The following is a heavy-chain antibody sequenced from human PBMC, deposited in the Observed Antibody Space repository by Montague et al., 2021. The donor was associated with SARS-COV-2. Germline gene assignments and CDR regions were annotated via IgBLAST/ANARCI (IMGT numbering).Heavy chain of an antibody. J-gene: IGHJ3*02. D-gene: IGHD3-22*01. CDR2: IYYSGST. Sequence: SETLSLTCTVSGGSISSSSYYWGWIRQPPGKGLEWIGSIYYSGSTYYNPSLKTRVTISVDTSKNQFSLKLSSVTAADTAVYYCARFPTSYYYDSKAAPATPDAFDIWGQGVMVTAAS. CDR1: GGSISSSSYY. CDR3: ARFPTSYYYDSKAAPATPDAFDI. V-gene: IGHV4-39*01.